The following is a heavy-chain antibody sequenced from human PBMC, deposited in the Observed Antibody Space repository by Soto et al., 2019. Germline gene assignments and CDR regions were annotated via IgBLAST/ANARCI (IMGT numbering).Heavy chain of an antibody. CDR1: GASIISNNC. V-gene: IGHV4-4*02. J-gene: IGHJ6*02. CDR3: ARGGFGDTGVDLDDSHTLDV. D-gene: IGHD3-3*01. Sequence: QEQLQESGPGLVKPSGTLSLPCAVSGASIISNNCWSWVRQSPGRGLEWIGEIHYSGVTNDNPSLKSRLSLSLDKSKNQFDLTLRSATAADTAVYYSARGGFGDTGVDLDDSHTLDVWGPGTAVTVSS. CDR2: IHYSGVT.